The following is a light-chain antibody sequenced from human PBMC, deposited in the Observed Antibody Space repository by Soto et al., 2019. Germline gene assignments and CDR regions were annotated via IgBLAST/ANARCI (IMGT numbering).Light chain of an antibody. J-gene: IGKJ1*01. CDR2: GAS. CDR1: QSISSN. CDR3: QQYNNWPLT. V-gene: IGKV3-15*01. Sequence: ETVMTQSPATLSVSPCERATLSCRASQSISSNLAWYQQKPGQAPRLLIYGASTRATGIPARFTGSGSGTEFTLTISSLQSEDFAVYYCQQYNNWPLTFGQGTKVDIK.